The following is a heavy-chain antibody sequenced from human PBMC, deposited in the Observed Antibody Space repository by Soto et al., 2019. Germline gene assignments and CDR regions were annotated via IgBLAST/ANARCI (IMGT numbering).Heavy chain of an antibody. Sequence: EVQLLESGGGLVQPGGSLRLSCAASGFTFSSYAMSWVRQAPGKGLEWVSAISGSGGSTYYADSVKGRFTISRDHSKNTLYLQMNGLRAEATAVYYCAKDWVVRTRGWFDPWGQGTLVTVSS. V-gene: IGHV3-23*01. CDR2: ISGSGGST. D-gene: IGHD3-10*01. CDR3: AKDWVVRTRGWFDP. CDR1: GFTFSSYA. J-gene: IGHJ5*02.